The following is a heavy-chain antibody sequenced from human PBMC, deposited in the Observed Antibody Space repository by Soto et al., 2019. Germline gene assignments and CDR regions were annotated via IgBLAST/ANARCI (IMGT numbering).Heavy chain of an antibody. CDR1: GYTFTSYG. CDR3: ARGPGVAATWAHLAAKNFEYYFDY. V-gene: IGHV1-18*01. Sequence: GASVKVSCKASGYTFTSYGISWVRQAPGQGLEWMGWISAYNGNTNYAQKLQGRVTMTTDTSTSTAYMELRSLRSDDTAVYYCARGPGVAATWAHLAAKNFEYYFDYWGQGTLVTVSS. J-gene: IGHJ4*02. D-gene: IGHD2-15*01. CDR2: ISAYNGNT.